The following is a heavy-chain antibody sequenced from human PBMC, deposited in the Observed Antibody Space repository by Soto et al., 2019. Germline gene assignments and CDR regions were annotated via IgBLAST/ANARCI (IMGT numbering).Heavy chain of an antibody. Sequence: ASVKVSCKASGYTFTTYDISWVRQATGQGLEWMGWMNPYSGNTGYAQKLQGRVTVPRNTSISTVYMELSGRRPDDTAVYYCARRKERSGPHYFDYWGQGSQVTVSS. V-gene: IGHV1-8*01. J-gene: IGHJ4*02. D-gene: IGHD6-25*01. CDR1: GYTFTTYD. CDR3: ARRKERSGPHYFDY. CDR2: MNPYSGNT.